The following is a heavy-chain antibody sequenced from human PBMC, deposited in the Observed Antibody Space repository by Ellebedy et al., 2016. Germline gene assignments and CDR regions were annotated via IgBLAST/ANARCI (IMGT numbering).Heavy chain of an antibody. V-gene: IGHV1-46*01. J-gene: IGHJ4*02. Sequence: ASVKVSCKASGYTFISSHMHWVRQPPGQGLEWMGMINPSDGPSTYTQKFQGRVTMTRDTSTSTVYMEVSSLRSEDTAVYYCARRAYSNSWLPYFDNWGQGTLVTVSS. CDR2: INPSDGPS. CDR3: ARRAYSNSWLPYFDN. D-gene: IGHD6-13*01. CDR1: GYTFISSH.